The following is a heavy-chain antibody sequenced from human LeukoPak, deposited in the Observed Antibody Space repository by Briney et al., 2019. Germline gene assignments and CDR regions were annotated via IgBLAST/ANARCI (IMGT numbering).Heavy chain of an antibody. CDR2: IIPIFGTT. CDR3: ARDQGYDFWSGYRWFDP. Sequence: SVKVSCKASGGTFSSYAISWVRQAPGQGLEWMGGIIPIFGTTNYAQKFQGRVTITADESTSTAYMELSSLRSEDTAVYYCARDQGYDFWSGYRWFDPWGQGTLVTVSS. D-gene: IGHD3-3*01. V-gene: IGHV1-69*01. J-gene: IGHJ5*02. CDR1: GGTFSSYA.